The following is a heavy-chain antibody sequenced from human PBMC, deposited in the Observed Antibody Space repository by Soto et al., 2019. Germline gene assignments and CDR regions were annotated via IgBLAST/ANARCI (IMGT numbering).Heavy chain of an antibody. Sequence: EVQLVESGGGLVQPGGSLRLSCAASGFTFSSYWMSWVRQAPGKGLEWVANIKQDGSEKYYVDSVKGRFTISRDNAKNSLYLQMNGLRAEDTAVYYCARDRSYKFSDYWGQGTLVTVSS. J-gene: IGHJ4*02. CDR1: GFTFSSYW. CDR3: ARDRSYKFSDY. D-gene: IGHD1-20*01. CDR2: IKQDGSEK. V-gene: IGHV3-7*01.